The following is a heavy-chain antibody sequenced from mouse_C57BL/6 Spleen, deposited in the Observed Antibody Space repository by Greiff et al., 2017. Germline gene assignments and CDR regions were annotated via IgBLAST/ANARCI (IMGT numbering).Heavy chain of an antibody. V-gene: IGHV1-15*01. D-gene: IGHD2-5*01. CDR3: TRESNYPAWFAY. CDR1: GYTFTDYE. J-gene: IGHJ3*01. Sequence: QVQLQQSGAELVRPGASVTLSCKASGYTFTDYEMHWVKQTPVHGLEWIGAIDPETGGTAYNQKFKGKAILTADKSSSTASLELRSLTSEDSAVYYCTRESNYPAWFAYWGQGTLVPVSA. CDR2: IDPETGGT.